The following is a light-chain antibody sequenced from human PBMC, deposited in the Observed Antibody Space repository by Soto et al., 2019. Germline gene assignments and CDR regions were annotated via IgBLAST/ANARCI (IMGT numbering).Light chain of an antibody. CDR2: GSS. CDR1: QSVTNNY. CDR3: NQYGSSPPYT. J-gene: IGKJ2*01. Sequence: EVVLTQSPGTLSLSPGERATLSCRASQSVTNNYLAWYQQKPGQAPRLLIFGSSDRATGIPDRFSGSGSGTDFTLTISRLEPEDFAVYYCNQYGSSPPYTFGQGTTLEIK. V-gene: IGKV3-20*01.